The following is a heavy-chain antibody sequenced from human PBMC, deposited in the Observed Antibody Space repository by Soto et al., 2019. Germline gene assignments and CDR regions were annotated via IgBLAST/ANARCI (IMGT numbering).Heavy chain of an antibody. CDR1: RYTFISYS. CDR2: MSAHNGNI. CDR3: ARDQGPYGSGRYYEILGDY. Sequence: ASVNVSSKAPRYTFISYSSKSARHAPGQGLEWMGRMSAHNGNIEFAQKFQGRVTMTTDTSTSTAYMELRSLRSDDTAVYYCARDQGPYGSGRYYEILGDYWGQETLVTVSS. V-gene: IGHV1-18*01. J-gene: IGHJ4*02. D-gene: IGHD3-10*01.